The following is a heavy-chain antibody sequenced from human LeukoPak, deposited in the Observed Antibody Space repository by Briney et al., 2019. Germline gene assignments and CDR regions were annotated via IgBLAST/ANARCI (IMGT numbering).Heavy chain of an antibody. Sequence: PGGSLRLSCAASRFTVSSHYMSWVRQAPGKGLEWVSGISDTGGTTYYADSVRGRFTISRDNSKNTLYLQMNSLRAEDSAVYYCARRGTSRYYFFDYWGQGALVTVSS. J-gene: IGHJ4*02. CDR2: ISDTGGTT. CDR1: RFTVSSHY. D-gene: IGHD2-2*01. V-gene: IGHV3-23*01. CDR3: ARRGTSRYYFFDY.